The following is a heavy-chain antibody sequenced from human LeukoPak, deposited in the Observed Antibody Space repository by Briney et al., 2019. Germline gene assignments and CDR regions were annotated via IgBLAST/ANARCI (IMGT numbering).Heavy chain of an antibody. J-gene: IGHJ3*02. CDR1: GVSIRSYY. CDR3: ASPARMDAFDI. V-gene: IGHV4-59*01. D-gene: IGHD2-15*01. CDR2: IYYSGST. Sequence: SETLSLTCTVSGVSIRSYYWSWIRQPPGKGLEWIGYIYYSGSTKYNPSLKSRVTMSVDTPKKQFSLNLSSVTAADTAVYYCASPARMDAFDIWGQGTMVTVSS.